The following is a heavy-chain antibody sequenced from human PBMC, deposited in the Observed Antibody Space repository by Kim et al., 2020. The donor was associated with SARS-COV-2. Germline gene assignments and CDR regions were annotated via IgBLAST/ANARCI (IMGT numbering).Heavy chain of an antibody. CDR3: AGLAVVGWTTNDF. V-gene: IGHV4-39*01. J-gene: IGHJ4*01. CDR1: GGSINSDSYH. CDR2: IHYSGSL. D-gene: IGHD4-17*01. Sequence: SETLSLTCVVSGGSINSDSYHWGWIRQPPGKGMEWIASIHYSGSLSYNPSLRSRVIISLDTSKKQFSLEVNSVTAADTAVYYCAGLAVVGWTTNDFWGQGTLITVSS.